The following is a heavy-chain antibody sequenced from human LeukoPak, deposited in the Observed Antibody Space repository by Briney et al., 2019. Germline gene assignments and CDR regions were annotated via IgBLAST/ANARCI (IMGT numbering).Heavy chain of an antibody. CDR3: ARDRPYSSSWYDAFDI. D-gene: IGHD6-13*01. CDR1: GFTFSSYA. V-gene: IGHV3-23*01. Sequence: GGSLRLSCAASGFTFSSYAMSWVRQAPGKGLEWVSAISGSGGSTYYADSVKGRFTISRDNAKNSLYLQMNSLRAEDTAVYYCARDRPYSSSWYDAFDIWGQGTMVTVSS. J-gene: IGHJ3*02. CDR2: ISGSGGST.